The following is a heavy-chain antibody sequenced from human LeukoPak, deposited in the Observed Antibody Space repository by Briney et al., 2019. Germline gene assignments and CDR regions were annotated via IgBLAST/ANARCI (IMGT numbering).Heavy chain of an antibody. J-gene: IGHJ4*02. CDR2: ISYDGSNK. Sequence: PGRSLRLSCGASGFTLSSYAMHWVRQAPGKGLEWVAVISYDGSNKYYADSVKGRFTISRDNSKNTLYLQMNSLRAEDTAVYYCARVSGYDSRAHFDYWGQGTLVTVSS. CDR3: ARVSGYDSRAHFDY. V-gene: IGHV3-30-3*01. CDR1: GFTLSSYA. D-gene: IGHD5-12*01.